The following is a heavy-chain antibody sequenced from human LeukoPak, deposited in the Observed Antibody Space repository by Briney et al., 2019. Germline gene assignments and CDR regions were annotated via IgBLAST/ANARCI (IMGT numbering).Heavy chain of an antibody. D-gene: IGHD4-11*01. CDR3: AKDNSNYRYFDY. CDR1: GFTFDDYA. Sequence: PGRPLRLSCAASGFTFDDYAMHWVRQAPGKGLEWVSGISWNSGSIGYADSVKGRFTISRDNAKNSLYLQMNSLRAEDTALYYCAKDNSNYRYFDYWGQGALVTVSS. J-gene: IGHJ4*02. CDR2: ISWNSGSI. V-gene: IGHV3-9*01.